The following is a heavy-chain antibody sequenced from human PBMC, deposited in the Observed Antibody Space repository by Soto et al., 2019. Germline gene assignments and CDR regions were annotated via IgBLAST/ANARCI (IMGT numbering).Heavy chain of an antibody. Sequence: QVQLVQSGAEVKKPGASVKVSCKASGYTFTSYGISWVRQAPGQGLEWMGWISAYNGNTNYAQKLQGRSTMTSDTSTSTAYMELRSLRSDDTAVYSCAIRLVGSGRDDAFDLWGQGTMVTVSS. V-gene: IGHV1-18*01. CDR1: GYTFTSYG. CDR3: AIRLVGSGRDDAFDL. CDR2: ISAYNGNT. J-gene: IGHJ3*01. D-gene: IGHD3-10*01.